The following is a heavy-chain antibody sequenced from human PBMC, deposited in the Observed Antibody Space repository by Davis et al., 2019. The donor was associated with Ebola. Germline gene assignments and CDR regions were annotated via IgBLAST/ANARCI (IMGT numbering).Heavy chain of an antibody. CDR3: AKGLTSQWLVLGWFDP. Sequence: GESLKISCEASGFAFSNFWMSWVRQAPGKGLEWVSSISGSGTVIKYVDSVKGRFTISRDNSKNTLYLQMNSLRGDDTATYYCAKGLTSQWLVLGWFDPWGQGTLVTVSS. V-gene: IGHV3-23*01. D-gene: IGHD6-19*01. J-gene: IGHJ5*02. CDR1: GFAFSNFW. CDR2: ISGSGTVI.